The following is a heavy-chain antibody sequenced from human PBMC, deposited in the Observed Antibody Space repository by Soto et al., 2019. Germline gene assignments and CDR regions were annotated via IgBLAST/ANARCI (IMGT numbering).Heavy chain of an antibody. V-gene: IGHV4-39*01. J-gene: IGHJ4*02. CDR2: IYYTGST. CDR3: GRKTPVAGTE. CDR1: GGSIGSNNYY. Sequence: QLLESGPGLVRPSETLSLTCTVSGGSIGSNNYYWAWIRQPPGKGLEWIGSIYYTGSTYYNPSLRSRVSISVDTSKNQFSLNLNSVTAADTAQYYCGRKTPVAGTEWGQGTLVTVS. D-gene: IGHD6-19*01.